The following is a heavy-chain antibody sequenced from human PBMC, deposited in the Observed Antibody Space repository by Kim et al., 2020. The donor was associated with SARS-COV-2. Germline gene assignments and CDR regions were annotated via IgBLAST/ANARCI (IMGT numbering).Heavy chain of an antibody. D-gene: IGHD6-13*01. CDR2: INPSAGGT. V-gene: IGHV1-46*01. CDR1: GYTFTNYY. CDR3: ARERPLIVAVGHSIDRGGMDV. J-gene: IGHJ6*02. Sequence: ASVKVSCKASGYTFTNYYIHWVRQAPGQGLEWLGIINPSAGGTVYAQIFQGRVTMTRDTSTSTVYMELSSLRSEDTAVYYCARERPLIVAVGHSIDRGGMDVWGQGTTVTVSS.